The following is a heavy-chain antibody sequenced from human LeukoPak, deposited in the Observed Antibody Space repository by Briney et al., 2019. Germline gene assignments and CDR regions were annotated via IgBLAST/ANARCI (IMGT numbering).Heavy chain of an antibody. J-gene: IGHJ3*02. CDR3: ASGYTYGRDAFDI. D-gene: IGHD5-18*01. Sequence: ASVKVSCKASGYSFINYGLSWVRQAPGQGLEWMGWMNVDNGDTNYAQRLQGRVTLTSDTSTNTVYMELSSLRSDDTAVYYCASGYTYGRDAFDIWGQGTMVTVSS. V-gene: IGHV1-18*01. CDR1: GYSFINYG. CDR2: MNVDNGDT.